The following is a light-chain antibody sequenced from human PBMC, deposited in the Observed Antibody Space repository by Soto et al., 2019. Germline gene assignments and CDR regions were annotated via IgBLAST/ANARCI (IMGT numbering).Light chain of an antibody. Sequence: EIVLTQSPGTLSLSPGERATLSCRASQSIRSNYVAWYQQKPGQGPRLLIYGASSRATGIPDRFSGSGSGTDFTLIISRLEPEDSAMYYCQQYGSSPRTLGQGTKVDIK. J-gene: IGKJ1*01. CDR3: QQYGSSPRT. V-gene: IGKV3-20*01. CDR1: QSIRSNY. CDR2: GAS.